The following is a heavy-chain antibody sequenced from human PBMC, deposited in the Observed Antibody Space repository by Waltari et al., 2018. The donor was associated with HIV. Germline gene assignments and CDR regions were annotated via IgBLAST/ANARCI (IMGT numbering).Heavy chain of an antibody. CDR1: GFTFNNAW. CDR2: FKTNRDVGTK. Sequence: EVQLVESGGGLVKPGGSLRLSCAGSGFTFNNAWMSWVRQAPGRGMEGVGRFKTNRDVGTKDDAVPVKGRFTISRDDSKNTLYLQMNSLKTDDTAVYYCTTGVFRGVRRFDYWGQGTLVTVSS. V-gene: IGHV3-15*01. J-gene: IGHJ4*02. D-gene: IGHD3-10*01. CDR3: TTGVFRGVRRFDY.